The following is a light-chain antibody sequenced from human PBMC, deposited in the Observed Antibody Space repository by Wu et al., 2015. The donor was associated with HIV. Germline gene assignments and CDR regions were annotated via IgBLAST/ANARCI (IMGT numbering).Light chain of an antibody. V-gene: IGKV1-27*01. CDR2: AAS. J-gene: IGKJ3*01. Sequence: DIQMTQSPSSLSASVGDRVTITCRASQGISNFLAWYQQKPGKVPKLLIYAASTLQSGVPSRFSGSGSGTDFTLTISSLQPEDVATYYCQKYNSAPLFTFGPGTKVDIK. CDR1: QGISNF. CDR3: QKYNSAPLFT.